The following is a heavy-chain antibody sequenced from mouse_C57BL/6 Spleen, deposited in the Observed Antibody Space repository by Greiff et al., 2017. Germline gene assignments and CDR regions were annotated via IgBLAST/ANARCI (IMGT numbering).Heavy chain of an antibody. Sequence: VQLQQSGPVLVKPGASVKMSCKASGYTFTDYYMNWVKQSHGKSLEWIGVINPYNGGTSYNQKFKGKATLTVDKSSSTAYMELNSLTSEDSAVYYCARTGSSPGYFDYWGQGTTLTVSS. D-gene: IGHD1-1*01. J-gene: IGHJ2*01. CDR1: GYTFTDYY. V-gene: IGHV1-19*01. CDR2: INPYNGGT. CDR3: ARTGSSPGYFDY.